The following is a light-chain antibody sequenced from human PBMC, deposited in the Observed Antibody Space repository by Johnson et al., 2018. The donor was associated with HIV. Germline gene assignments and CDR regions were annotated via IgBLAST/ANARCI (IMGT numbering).Light chain of an antibody. V-gene: IGLV1-51*02. CDR3: GTWDTSRRAYV. J-gene: IGLJ1*01. Sequence: QSVLTQPPSVSAAPGQKVTISCSGSSSNIGNNYVSWYQQLPRTAPKLLIYENNKRPSGVPDRFPGSKSGTAATLCITGLQTGDEADYYCGTWDTSRRAYVVGSGPKVTVL. CDR1: SSNIGNNY. CDR2: ENN.